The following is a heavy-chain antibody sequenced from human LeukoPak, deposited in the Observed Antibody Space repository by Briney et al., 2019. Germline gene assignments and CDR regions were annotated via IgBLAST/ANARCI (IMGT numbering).Heavy chain of an antibody. D-gene: IGHD3-22*01. Sequence: PGRSLRLSCAASGFTFSSYCMHWVRQAPGKGLEWVAVISYDGSNKYYADSVKGRFTIARDNSKNTLYLQMTSLRAEETAVYYCAKDLTLYYASPLFAYWGQGTLVTVSS. J-gene: IGHJ4*02. V-gene: IGHV3-30*18. CDR3: AKDLTLYYASPLFAY. CDR2: ISYDGSNK. CDR1: GFTFSSYC.